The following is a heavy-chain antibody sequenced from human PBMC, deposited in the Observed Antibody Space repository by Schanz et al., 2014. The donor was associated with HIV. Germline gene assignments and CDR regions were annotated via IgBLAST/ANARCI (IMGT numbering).Heavy chain of an antibody. CDR3: AKDANYYDTKYRGKGNYYHYYGMDV. D-gene: IGHD3-22*01. CDR1: GFTFDNYG. J-gene: IGHJ6*02. CDR2: MSYDGIRK. Sequence: QVQLVESGGGVVQPGRSLRLSCVASGFTFDNYGMHWVRQAPGKGLEWVAVMSYDGIRKNYADSVKGRFTISRDNSKNTLNLQMKSLRAEDTAVYYCAKDANYYDTKYRGKGNYYHYYGMDVWGQGTTVTVSS. V-gene: IGHV3-30*18.